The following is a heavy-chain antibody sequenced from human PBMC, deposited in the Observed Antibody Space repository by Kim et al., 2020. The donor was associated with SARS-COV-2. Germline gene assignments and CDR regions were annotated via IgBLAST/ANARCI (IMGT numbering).Heavy chain of an antibody. J-gene: IGHJ4*02. CDR3: AREVGVAGADTFDS. D-gene: IGHD6-13*01. CDR2: ISVYGGQT. Sequence: ASVKVSCKASGFTSPNFGISWVRQAPGQGLQWLGWISVYGGQTNYEKKFQDRVTMTIDTSTATAYMELRSLTSDDTAMFYCAREVGVAGADTFDSWGQGT. V-gene: IGHV1-18*01. CDR1: GFTSPNFG.